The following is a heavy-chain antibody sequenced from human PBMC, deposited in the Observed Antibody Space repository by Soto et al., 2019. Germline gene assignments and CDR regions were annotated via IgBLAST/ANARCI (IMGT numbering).Heavy chain of an antibody. CDR2: INHSGST. Sequence: SETLSLTCNVSGDSISSVNWWIWVRQPPGKGLEWIGEINHSGSTNYNPSLKSRVTISVDTSKNQFSLKLSSVTAADTAVYYCALGRRYCSSTSCSSRHYYYYYGMDVWGQGTTVTVSS. CDR1: GDSISSVNW. V-gene: IGHV4-4*02. D-gene: IGHD2-2*01. J-gene: IGHJ6*02. CDR3: ALGRRYCSSTSCSSRHYYYYYGMDV.